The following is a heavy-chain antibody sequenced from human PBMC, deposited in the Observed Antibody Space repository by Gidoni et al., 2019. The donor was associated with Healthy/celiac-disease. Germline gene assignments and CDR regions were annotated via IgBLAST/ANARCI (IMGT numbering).Heavy chain of an antibody. CDR3: ARVMKQWLVQLSWGNWFDP. J-gene: IGHJ5*02. CDR1: GGSISSGGYY. CDR2: IYYSGST. D-gene: IGHD6-19*01. Sequence: QVQLQESGPGLVKPSQTLSLTCTVSGGSISSGGYYWSWIRQHPGKGLEWIGYIYYSGSTYYNPSLKSRVTISVDTSKNQFSLKLSSVTAADTAVYYCARVMKQWLVQLSWGNWFDPWGQGTLVTVSS. V-gene: IGHV4-31*03.